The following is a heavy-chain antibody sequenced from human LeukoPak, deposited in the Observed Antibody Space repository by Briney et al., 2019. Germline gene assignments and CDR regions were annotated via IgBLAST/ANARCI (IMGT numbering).Heavy chain of an antibody. CDR2: IYTSGST. CDR1: GGSISSYY. Sequence: SETLSLTCTVSGGSISSYYWSWIRQPAGKGLEWIGRIYTSGSTNYNPSLKSRVTMSVDTSKNQFSLKLSSVTAADTAVYYCAREMGHYYDISGYYYFDYWGQGTLVTVSS. CDR3: AREMGHYYDISGYYYFDY. V-gene: IGHV4-4*07. D-gene: IGHD3-22*01. J-gene: IGHJ4*02.